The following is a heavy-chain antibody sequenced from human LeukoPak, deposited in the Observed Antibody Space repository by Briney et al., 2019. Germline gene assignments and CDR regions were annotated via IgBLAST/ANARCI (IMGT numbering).Heavy chain of an antibody. J-gene: IGHJ6*03. V-gene: IGHV3-23*01. CDR1: GFTVSSNY. CDR2: ISGSGGST. D-gene: IGHD1-26*01. Sequence: PGGSLRLSCAASGFTVSSNYMSWVRQAPGKGLEWVSAISGSGGSTYYADSVKGRFTISRDNSKNTLYLQMNSLRAEDTAVYYCAKSLVGATSYMDVWGKGTTVTISS. CDR3: AKSLVGATSYMDV.